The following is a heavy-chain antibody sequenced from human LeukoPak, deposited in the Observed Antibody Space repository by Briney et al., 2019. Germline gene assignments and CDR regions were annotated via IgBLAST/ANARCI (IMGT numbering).Heavy chain of an antibody. CDR3: ARDGPVDIGTNNWFDP. CDR2: IYYSGST. J-gene: IGHJ5*02. V-gene: IGHV4-31*03. Sequence: PSQTLSLTCTVSGGSISSGGYYWSWIRQHPGKGLEWIGYIYYSGSTYYNPSLKSRVTISVDTSKNQFSLKLSSVTAADTAVYYCARDGPVDIGTNNWFDPWGQGTLVTVSS. CDR1: GGSISSGGYY. D-gene: IGHD5-12*01.